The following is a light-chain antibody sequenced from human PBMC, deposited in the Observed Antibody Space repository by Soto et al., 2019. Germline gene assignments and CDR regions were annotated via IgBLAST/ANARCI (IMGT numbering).Light chain of an antibody. J-gene: IGKJ3*01. CDR1: QDISNY. CDR2: AVS. V-gene: IGKV1-27*01. Sequence: DIQMPQSPSSLSASVGDRVTITCRASQDISNYLAWYQQKPGKVPNVLIYAVSTLQLGVPSRFSGSGSGTDFTLTISSLQTEDVATYDCQKYNSAPFTFGPGTKVDIK. CDR3: QKYNSAPFT.